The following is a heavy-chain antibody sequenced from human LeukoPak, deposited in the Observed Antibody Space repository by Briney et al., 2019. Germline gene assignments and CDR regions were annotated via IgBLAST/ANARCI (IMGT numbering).Heavy chain of an antibody. CDR3: AASNIYSGGYLNY. CDR2: IVVGSGNT. Sequence: SVKVSCKASGFTFTSSAMQWVRQARGQRLEWIGWIVVGSGNTNYAQKFQERVTITRDMSTSTAYMELSSLRSEDTAVYYCAASNIYSGGYLNYWGQGTLVTVSS. D-gene: IGHD3-22*01. CDR1: GFTFTSSA. V-gene: IGHV1-58*02. J-gene: IGHJ4*02.